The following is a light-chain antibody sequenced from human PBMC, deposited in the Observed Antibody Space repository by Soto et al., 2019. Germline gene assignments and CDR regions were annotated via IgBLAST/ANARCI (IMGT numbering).Light chain of an antibody. V-gene: IGKV1-5*03. Sequence: HMGQSPXSLCTSGXXXGXITXXASQSISSWLAWYQQKPGKAPKLLINKASSLESGVPSRFSGSGSGTEFTLTISSLQPDDFATYYCQHFNSYPWTFGQGTKVDIK. CDR1: QSISSW. J-gene: IGKJ1*01. CDR2: KAS. CDR3: QHFNSYPWT.